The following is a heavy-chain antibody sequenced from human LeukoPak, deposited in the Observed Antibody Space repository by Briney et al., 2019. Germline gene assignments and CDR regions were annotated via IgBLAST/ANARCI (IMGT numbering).Heavy chain of an antibody. Sequence: SETLSLTCTVSGGSISSHYWSWIRQPPATGLEWIGYIYNSGSSNYNPSLKSRVTISVDRSKYQFSLKLSSVTAAGTAVYYCPTVVVVPAGNWFDPWGQGTLVTVSS. CDR3: PTVVVVPAGNWFDP. CDR1: GGSISSHY. CDR2: IYNSGSS. D-gene: IGHD2-2*01. V-gene: IGHV4-59*11. J-gene: IGHJ5*02.